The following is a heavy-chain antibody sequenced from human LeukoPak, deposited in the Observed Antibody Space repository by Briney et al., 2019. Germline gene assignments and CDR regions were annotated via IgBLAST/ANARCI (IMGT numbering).Heavy chain of an antibody. CDR2: IYYSGST. Sequence: PSETLSLACTVSGGSISSSSHYWGWIRQPPGRGLEWIGSIYYSGSTYYNPSLKSRVTISVDTPKNQFSLKLSSVSAADTAVYHCARHIVVVSTPADWFDPWGQGTLVTVSS. CDR1: GGSISSSSHY. V-gene: IGHV4-39*01. J-gene: IGHJ5*02. CDR3: ARHIVVVSTPADWFDP. D-gene: IGHD2-21*01.